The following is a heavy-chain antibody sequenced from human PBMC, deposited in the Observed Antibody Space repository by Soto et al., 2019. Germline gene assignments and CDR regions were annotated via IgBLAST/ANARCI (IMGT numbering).Heavy chain of an antibody. CDR1: GYTFTIYA. V-gene: IGHV1-3*01. J-gene: IGHJ1*01. D-gene: IGHD3-3*01. CDR2: INAGNGNT. CDR3: ARAPLRFLEWLLELYFQH. Sequence: ASVKVSCKASGYTFTIYAMHWVRQAPGQRLEWMGWINAGNGNTKYSQKFQGRVTITRDTSASTAYMELSSLRSEDTAVYYCARAPLRFLEWLLELYFQHWGQGTLVTVSS.